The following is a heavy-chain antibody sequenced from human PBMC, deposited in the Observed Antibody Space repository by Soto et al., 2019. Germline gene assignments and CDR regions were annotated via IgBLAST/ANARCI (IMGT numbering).Heavy chain of an antibody. J-gene: IGHJ6*04. V-gene: IGHV3-23*01. CDR2: IGASGAST. D-gene: IGHD2-15*01. CDR1: GFSFSSFA. Sequence: EVLLLESGGGLVQPGGSLRLSCEASGFSFSSFAINWVRQVPGKGLEWVSAIGASGASTYYADSVKGRFTICTANSRNPLYLQLNSLRAEDTAVYYGAKWVALDVWGNGTTVTVSS. CDR3: AKWVALDV.